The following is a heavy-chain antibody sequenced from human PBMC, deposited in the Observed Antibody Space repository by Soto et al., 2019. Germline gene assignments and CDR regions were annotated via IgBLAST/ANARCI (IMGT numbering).Heavy chain of an antibody. Sequence: XSGKVSCKGSVSTFLSYGIAWVRQAPGQGLEWMGWISPYNGNKNYAQKLQGRVTMTTDTSTSTAYMDLTSLRSDDTAVYYCVRDQYFFDSSGYYDYWGQGTLVTVSS. CDR3: VRDQYFFDSSGYYDY. CDR2: ISPYNGNK. V-gene: IGHV1-18*01. J-gene: IGHJ4*02. CDR1: VSTFLSYG. D-gene: IGHD3-22*01.